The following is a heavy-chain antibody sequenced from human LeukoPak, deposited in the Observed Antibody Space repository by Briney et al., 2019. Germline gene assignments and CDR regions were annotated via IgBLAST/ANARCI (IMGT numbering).Heavy chain of an antibody. J-gene: IGHJ4*02. V-gene: IGHV3-23*01. CDR1: GFPFSTYA. CDR2: ISGSGSGT. Sequence: GGSLRLSCSGSGFPFSTYAMAWVRQAPGKGLEWVSTISGSGSGTYYADSVKGRFAISRDNSKNMLYLQMNSLRVDDTAEYYCAEGVFLWMFESWGQGTLVTVS. D-gene: IGHD3-10*01. CDR3: AEGVFLWMFES.